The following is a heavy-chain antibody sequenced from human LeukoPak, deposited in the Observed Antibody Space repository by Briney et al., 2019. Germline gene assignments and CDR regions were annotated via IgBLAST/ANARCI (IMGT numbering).Heavy chain of an antibody. CDR1: GFTFGDYA. D-gene: IGHD6-19*01. CDR2: IRREAYGGKT. CDR3: AKPYTSGWYYFDS. J-gene: IGHJ4*02. V-gene: IGHV3-49*04. Sequence: GGSLRLSCTASGFTFGDYAMSWGRQAPGKGREWVGFIRREAYGGKTEYAASVKGRFTISRDDSKSIAYLHMNSLRAEDTAIYYCAKPYTSGWYYFDSWGQGTLVTVSS.